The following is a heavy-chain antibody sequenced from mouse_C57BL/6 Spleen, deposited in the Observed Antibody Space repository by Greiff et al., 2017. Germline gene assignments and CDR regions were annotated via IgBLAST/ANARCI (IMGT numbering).Heavy chain of an antibody. D-gene: IGHD2-2*01. CDR2: INPNNGGT. V-gene: IGHV1-26*01. J-gene: IGHJ4*01. CDR3: ARRGGYPYYYSMDY. CDR1: GYTFTDSY. Sequence: EVQLQQSGPELVKPGASVKISCKASGYTFTDSYMNWVKQSHGKSLEWIGDINPNNGGTSYNQKFKGKATLTVDKSSSTAYMELRSLTSEDSAVYYCARRGGYPYYYSMDYWGQGTSVTVSS.